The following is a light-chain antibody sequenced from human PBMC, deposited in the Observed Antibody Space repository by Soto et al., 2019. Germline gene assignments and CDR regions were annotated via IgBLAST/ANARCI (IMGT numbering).Light chain of an antibody. V-gene: IGKV3-15*01. J-gene: IGKJ4*01. Sequence: ETVLTQYAASLAFSPCETGTRSCSASHRVSRYLACYHQKPGQAPRLLIYGVSTRANGVPARFSGSGSGTVFTLTISSLQSEDFAVYYCQQYNNWPLTFGGGTKVDIK. CDR1: HRVSRY. CDR2: GVS. CDR3: QQYNNWPLT.